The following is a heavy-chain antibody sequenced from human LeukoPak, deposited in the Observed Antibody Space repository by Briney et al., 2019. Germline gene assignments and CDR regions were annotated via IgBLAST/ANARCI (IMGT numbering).Heavy chain of an antibody. CDR3: ARDLNRGLRDY. J-gene: IGHJ4*02. CDR2: TKQDGSEK. V-gene: IGHV3-7*05. CDR1: GFTFSSYW. D-gene: IGHD2/OR15-2a*01. Sequence: PGGSLRLSCAASGFTFSSYWMSWVRQAPGKGLEWAANTKQDGSEKYYVDSVKGRYTVSRDNAKNSLYLQMSSLRVEDTAVYYCARDLNRGLRDYWGQGTLVTVSS.